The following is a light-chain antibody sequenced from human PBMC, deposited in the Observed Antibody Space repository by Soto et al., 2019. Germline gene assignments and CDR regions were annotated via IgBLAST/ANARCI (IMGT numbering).Light chain of an antibody. J-gene: IGKJ5*01. V-gene: IGKV1-33*01. CDR2: DAS. Sequence: IQMSQSPSSLSASVGDRVTITCQATQDIRKDLNWYQQKPGKAPKILIYDASSLETGVPSRFSGSGSGTDFTLTISSLQPEDFATYYCQQYDNLPLIFGQGTRLEIK. CDR1: QDIRKD. CDR3: QQYDNLPLI.